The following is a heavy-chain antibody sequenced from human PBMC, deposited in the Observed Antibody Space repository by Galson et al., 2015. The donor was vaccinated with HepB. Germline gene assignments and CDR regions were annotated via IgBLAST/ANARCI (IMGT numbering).Heavy chain of an antibody. V-gene: IGHV1-18*01. CDR1: GYIFTSYG. CDR3: VRECPPSPVRALGWFDP. CDR2: ISGSNGNT. J-gene: IGHJ5*02. D-gene: IGHD5/OR15-5a*01. Sequence: QSGAEVKKPGESLKISCKASGYIFTSYGISWVRQAPGQGLEWMGWISGSNGNTYYAQKFQGRVTLTTDTFTSTAYMELRSLTSDNTAVYYCVRECPPSPVRALGWFDPWGQGTLVTVSS.